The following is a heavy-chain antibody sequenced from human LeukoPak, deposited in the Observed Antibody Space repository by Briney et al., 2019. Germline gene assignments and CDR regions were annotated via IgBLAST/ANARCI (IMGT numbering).Heavy chain of an antibody. J-gene: IGHJ4*02. CDR1: GGPFSGYY. V-gene: IGHV4-34*01. D-gene: IGHD3-3*01. CDR3: ARGLRFLELDY. CDR2: INHSGST. Sequence: SETLSLTCAVYGGPFSGYYWSWIRQPPGKGLEWIGEINHSGSTNYNPSLKSRVTISVDTSKNQFSLKLSSVTAADTAVYYCARGLRFLELDYWGQGTLVTVSS.